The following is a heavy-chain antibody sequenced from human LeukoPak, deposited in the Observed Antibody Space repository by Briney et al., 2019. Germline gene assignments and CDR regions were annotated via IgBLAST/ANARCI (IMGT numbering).Heavy chain of an antibody. CDR1: GFTLSTSW. Sequence: PGGSLRLSCAASGFTLSTSWMSWVRQAPGKGLEWVANINKDGSEKNYVDSVKGRFSISRDNAKNSLYLQMNSLRVEDTAVYYCARDDYYDVSVYSDDAFDIWGQGTMVTVSS. D-gene: IGHD3-22*01. CDR2: INKDGSEK. J-gene: IGHJ3*02. CDR3: ARDDYYDVSVYSDDAFDI. V-gene: IGHV3-7*01.